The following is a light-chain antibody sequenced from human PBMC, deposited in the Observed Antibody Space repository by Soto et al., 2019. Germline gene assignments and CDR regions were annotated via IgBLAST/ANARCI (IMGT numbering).Light chain of an antibody. CDR3: CSYAGSYTYYV. V-gene: IGLV2-8*01. J-gene: IGLJ1*01. Sequence: QSALTQPPSASGSPGQTVTISCTGTSSDVGGYDYVSWYQQHPGEAPKLIIYEVTKRPSGVPDRFSGSKSGNTASLTVSGLQAEDEADYYCCSYAGSYTYYVFGTGTKLTVL. CDR1: SSDVGGYDY. CDR2: EVT.